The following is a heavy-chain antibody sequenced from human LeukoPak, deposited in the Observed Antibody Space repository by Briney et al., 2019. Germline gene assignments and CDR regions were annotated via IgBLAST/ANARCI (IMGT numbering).Heavy chain of an antibody. V-gene: IGHV3-48*01. CDR2: ISSSSSTI. D-gene: IGHD3-9*01. J-gene: IGHJ6*03. CDR3: ARDNDILTGYYNPRGYDYMDV. Sequence: GGSLRLSCAASGFTFSSYSMNWVRQAPGKGLEWVSYISSSSSTIYYADSVKGRFTISRDNAKNSLYLQMNSLRAEDTAVYYCARDNDILTGYYNPRGYDYMDVWGKGTTVTISS. CDR1: GFTFSSYS.